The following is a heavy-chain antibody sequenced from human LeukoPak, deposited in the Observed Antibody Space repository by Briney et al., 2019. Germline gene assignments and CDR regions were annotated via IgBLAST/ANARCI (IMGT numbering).Heavy chain of an antibody. CDR3: ARGRQWLPPDY. V-gene: IGHV3-64*01. CDR2: TSSNGGST. D-gene: IGHD6-19*01. CDR1: GFTFSSYA. J-gene: IGHJ4*02. Sequence: PGGSLRLSCAASGFTFSSYAMHWVRQGPGKGLEYVSGTSSNGGSTYYANSVKGRFTISRDNSKNTLYLQMGSLGAEDMAVYYCARGRQWLPPDYWGQGTLVTVSS.